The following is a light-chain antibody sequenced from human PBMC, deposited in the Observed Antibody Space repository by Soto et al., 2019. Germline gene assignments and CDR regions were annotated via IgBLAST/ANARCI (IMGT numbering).Light chain of an antibody. CDR3: HQFNSYPLT. J-gene: IGKJ4*01. CDR1: QGISSY. V-gene: IGKV1-9*01. CDR2: GAS. Sequence: DIQLTQSPSFLSASVGDRVTITCRASQGISSYLAWYQQRPGKAPTLLIYGASTLQSGVPSRFSGSGSGTEFTRTISSLQPEDFTTYYCHQFNSYPLTFGGGTKVEIK.